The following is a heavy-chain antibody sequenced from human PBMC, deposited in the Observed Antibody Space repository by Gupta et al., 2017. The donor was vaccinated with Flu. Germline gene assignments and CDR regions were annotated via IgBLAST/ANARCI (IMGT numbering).Heavy chain of an antibody. CDR2: IIPIFGTA. Sequence: QVQLVQSGAEVKKPGSSVKVSCKASGGTFSSYAISWVRQAPGQGLEWMGGIIPIFGTANYAQKFQGRVTITAYKSTSTAYMDLSSLRSEDTAVYYCARSIFGVVIIPVSHYYYGMDVWGQGTTVTVSS. J-gene: IGHJ6*02. V-gene: IGHV1-69*06. D-gene: IGHD3-3*01. CDR3: ARSIFGVVIIPVSHYYYGMDV. CDR1: GGTFSSYA.